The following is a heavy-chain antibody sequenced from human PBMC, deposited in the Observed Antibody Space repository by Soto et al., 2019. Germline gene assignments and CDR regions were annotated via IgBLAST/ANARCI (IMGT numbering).Heavy chain of an antibody. CDR2: IKSQTDGGTT. CDR3: TAPGGSTSSCDLDY. D-gene: IGHD2-2*01. CDR1: GFAFNNAW. V-gene: IGHV3-15*01. Sequence: EVQLVESGGGLVKPGGSLRLSCVTSGFAFNNAWMNWVRQAPGKGLEWVGRIKSQTDGGTTDYAAPVKGRFTISRDDSQNTIYLQMNSLRTEDTGVYYCTAPGGSTSSCDLDYWGQGTLVTVSS. J-gene: IGHJ4*02.